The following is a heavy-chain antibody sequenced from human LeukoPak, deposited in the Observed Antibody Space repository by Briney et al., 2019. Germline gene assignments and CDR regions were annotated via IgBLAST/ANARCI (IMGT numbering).Heavy chain of an antibody. CDR2: ISDATAGT. V-gene: IGHV3-23*01. CDR1: GFTFTSYA. CDR3: ARASGLRSFTLIS. D-gene: IGHD3-3*01. Sequence: GGSLRLSXAASGFTFTSYAMNWVRQAPGKGLEWVPRISDATAGTYYADSVKGRFTISRDNSKNTLYLQMNSLRAEDTAVYYCARASGLRSFTLISWGLGTLVTVSS. J-gene: IGHJ5*02.